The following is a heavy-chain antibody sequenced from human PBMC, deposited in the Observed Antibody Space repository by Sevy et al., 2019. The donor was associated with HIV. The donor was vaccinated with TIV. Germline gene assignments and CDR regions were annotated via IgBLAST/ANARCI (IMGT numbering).Heavy chain of an antibody. Sequence: GGSLRLSCAASGFTFSTYWMTWVRQAPGKGLEWVANIKQDGTDTNYVDSVRGRFTISRDNGRNLLYLHMNSLRAEDTAVYFCARALADWGSFQYAWGGRGVLVTVSS. CDR2: IKQDGTDT. CDR1: GFTFSTYW. J-gene: IGHJ4*02. D-gene: IGHD3-16*01. V-gene: IGHV3-7*01. CDR3: ARALADWGSFQYAW.